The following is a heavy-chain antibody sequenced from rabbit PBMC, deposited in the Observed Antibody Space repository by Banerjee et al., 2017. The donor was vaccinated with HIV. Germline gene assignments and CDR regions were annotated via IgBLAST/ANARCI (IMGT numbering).Heavy chain of an antibody. CDR3: ARDTSYSGSGWTTWYYFDL. Sequence: QEQLVESGGGLVQPEGSLTLTCTASGLDFSSRYWICWVRQAPGKGLEWIACIYTGSSDIIWYASWAKGRFTISKTSSTTVTLQMTSLTAADTATYFCARDTSYSGSGWTTWYYFDLWGQGTLVTVS. D-gene: IGHD1-1*01. CDR2: IYTGSSDII. CDR1: GLDFSSRYW. V-gene: IGHV1S45*01. J-gene: IGHJ4*01.